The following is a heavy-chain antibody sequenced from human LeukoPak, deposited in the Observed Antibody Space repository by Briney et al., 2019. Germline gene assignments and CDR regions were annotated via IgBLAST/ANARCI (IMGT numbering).Heavy chain of an antibody. CDR1: GYTLTELS. CDR3: ATDLLQPDAFDI. CDR2: FTPEDGGT. J-gene: IGHJ3*02. Sequence: ASVKVSCKVSGYTLTELSMHWVRQAPGKGLEWMGGFTPEDGGTSYAQKFQGRVTMTEDTSTDSAYMELSSLRSEDTSIYYCATDLLQPDAFDIWGQGTMVTVSS. V-gene: IGHV1-24*01.